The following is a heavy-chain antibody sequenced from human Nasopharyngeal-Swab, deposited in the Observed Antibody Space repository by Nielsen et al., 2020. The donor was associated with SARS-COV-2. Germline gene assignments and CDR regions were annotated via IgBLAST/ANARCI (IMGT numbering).Heavy chain of an antibody. D-gene: IGHD2-15*01. CDR2: INHSGST. Sequence: SETLSLTCAVYGGSFSGSYWGWIRQPLGKGPEWIAEINHSGSTNYNPSLKSRVTLSVDTSMNQVSLEVSSVTAADTAVYYCARGRAFHRDIGVGVAAKSPFDYWGQGTTVTVSS. J-gene: IGHJ4*02. V-gene: IGHV4-34*01. CDR1: GGSFSGSY. CDR3: ARGRAFHRDIGVGVAAKSPFDY.